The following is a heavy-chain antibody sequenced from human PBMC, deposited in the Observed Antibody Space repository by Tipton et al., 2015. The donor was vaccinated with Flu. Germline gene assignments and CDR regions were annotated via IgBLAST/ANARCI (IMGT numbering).Heavy chain of an antibody. CDR3: ARGGYCGSSSCYRTPRPWYS. CDR2: INHSGST. Sequence: TLSLTCAVYGGSFSGYYWSWIRQPPGKGLEWIGEINHSGSTNYNPFLKSRVTISVDTSKNQFSLKLSSVTAADTAVYYCARGGYCGSSSCYRTPRPWYSWGQGTLVSVSS. J-gene: IGHJ4*02. V-gene: IGHV4-34*01. CDR1: GGSFSGYY. D-gene: IGHD2-2*01.